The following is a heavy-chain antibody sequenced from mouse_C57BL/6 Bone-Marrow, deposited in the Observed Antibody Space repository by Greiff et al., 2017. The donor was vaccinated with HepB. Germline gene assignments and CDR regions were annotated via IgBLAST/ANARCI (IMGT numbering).Heavy chain of an antibody. V-gene: IGHV1-82*01. CDR3: ARYYYGSSYNFDY. D-gene: IGHD1-1*01. J-gene: IGHJ2*01. CDR1: GYAFSSSW. Sequence: VQLQQSGPELVKPGASVKISCKASGYAFSSSWMNWVKQRPGKGLEWIGRIYPGDGDTNYNGTFKGKATLTADKSSSTAYMQLSSLTSEDSAVYFCARYYYGSSYNFDYWGQGTTLTVSS. CDR2: IYPGDGDT.